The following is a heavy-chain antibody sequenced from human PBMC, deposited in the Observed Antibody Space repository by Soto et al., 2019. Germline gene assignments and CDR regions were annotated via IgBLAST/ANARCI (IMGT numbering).Heavy chain of an antibody. CDR2: IWYDGSNK. CDR3: ATDHSSIDY. CDR1: GFTFTSYG. Sequence: QVQLVESGGDVVQPGRSLRLSCAASGFTFTSYGMHWVRQAPGKGLEWVAVIWYDGSNKCYADSVKGRFTISRDNSKNTLYLHMNNLRAEDTAVYYCATDHSSIDYWGQGSLVTVSS. D-gene: IGHD6-6*01. J-gene: IGHJ4*02. V-gene: IGHV3-33*01.